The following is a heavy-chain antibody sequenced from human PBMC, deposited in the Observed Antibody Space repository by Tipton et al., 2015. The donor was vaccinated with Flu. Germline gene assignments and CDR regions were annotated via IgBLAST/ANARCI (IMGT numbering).Heavy chain of an antibody. CDR3: VILGYFVDGFDM. J-gene: IGHJ3*02. CDR1: GFTFDDYA. D-gene: IGHD3-22*01. Sequence: RSLRLSCAGSGFTFDDYAMHWVRQAPGKGLERVSGISWYGDNIGYADSVKDRFTVSRDNAKNTLYLQMNSLRVEDTALYYCVILGYFVDGFDMWGQGTMVTVSS. CDR2: ISWYGDNI. V-gene: IGHV3-9*01.